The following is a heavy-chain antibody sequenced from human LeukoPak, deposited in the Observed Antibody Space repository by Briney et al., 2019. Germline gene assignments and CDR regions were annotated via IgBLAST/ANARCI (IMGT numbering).Heavy chain of an antibody. CDR3: ARGHTSSYFDY. CDR1: GYTFTSYD. Sequence: ASVKVSCKASGYTFTSYDINWVRQATGQGLEWMGWMNPNSGNTGYAQKFQGRVTITRNTSISTAHMELSNLRSEDTAVYYCARGHTSSYFDYWGQGTLATVSS. CDR2: MNPNSGNT. V-gene: IGHV1-8*03. D-gene: IGHD6-6*01. J-gene: IGHJ4*02.